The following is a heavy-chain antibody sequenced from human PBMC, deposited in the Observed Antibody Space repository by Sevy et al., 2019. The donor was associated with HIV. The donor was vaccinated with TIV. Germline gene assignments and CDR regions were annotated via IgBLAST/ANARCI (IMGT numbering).Heavy chain of an antibody. CDR3: AREGCTKPHDY. CDR1: GFTFSKYS. V-gene: IGHV3-23*01. Sequence: VGSLRLSCTASGFTFSKYSMSWVRQPPGKGLEWVSTLSFGCGEINYADSVKGRFTISRDNSKSSVYLQMNNLRPEDTAVYYCAREGCTKPHDYWGQGTLVTVSS. J-gene: IGHJ4*02. D-gene: IGHD2-8*01. CDR2: LSFGCGEI.